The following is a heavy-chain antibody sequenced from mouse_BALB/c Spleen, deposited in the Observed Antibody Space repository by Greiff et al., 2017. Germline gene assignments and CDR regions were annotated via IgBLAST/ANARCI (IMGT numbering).Heavy chain of an antibody. CDR1: GFSLTSYG. CDR2: IWRGGST. CDR3: AKNNFSLRDYARDY. Sequence: VKLVESGPSLVQPSQSLSITCTVSGFSLTSYGVHWVRQSPGKGLEWLGVIWRGGSTDYNAAFMSRLSITKDNSKSQVFFKMNSLQADDTAIYYGAKNNFSLRDYARDYWGQGTSVTVSS. J-gene: IGHJ4*01. D-gene: IGHD1-1*01. V-gene: IGHV2-5-1*01.